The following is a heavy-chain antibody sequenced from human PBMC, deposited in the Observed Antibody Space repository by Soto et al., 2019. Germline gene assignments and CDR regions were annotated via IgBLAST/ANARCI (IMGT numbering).Heavy chain of an antibody. Sequence: PGGSLRLSCAASGFTFSSYGMYWVRQAPGKGLEWVAAISYDGSNNYHADSVKGRFNISRDNSENTVYLQMNSLRVEDTAVYYCATEMGATQGPFDNWGQGTLVTVSS. J-gene: IGHJ4*02. V-gene: IGHV3-30*03. CDR2: ISYDGSNN. CDR1: GFTFSSYG. D-gene: IGHD1-26*01. CDR3: ATEMGATQGPFDN.